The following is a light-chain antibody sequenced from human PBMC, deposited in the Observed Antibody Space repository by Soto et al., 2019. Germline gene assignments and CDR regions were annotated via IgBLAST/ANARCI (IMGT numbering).Light chain of an antibody. J-gene: IGLJ2*01. V-gene: IGLV1-51*01. CDR2: DNN. CDR3: GTWDSSLSAEI. Sequence: QAVVTQPPSVSAAPGQMVTISCSGSTSNIGNNYVSWYRQLPGTAPKLLIYDNNKRPSGIPDRFSGSKSGTSATLGITGLQTGDEADYYCGTWDSSLSAEIFGGGTTVTVL. CDR1: TSNIGNNY.